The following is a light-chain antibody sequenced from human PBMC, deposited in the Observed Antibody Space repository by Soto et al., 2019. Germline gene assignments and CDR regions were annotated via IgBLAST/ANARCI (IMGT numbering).Light chain of an antibody. V-gene: IGKV1-5*01. CDR3: QQYNSQGT. J-gene: IGKJ3*01. Sequence: DIQMTQSPSSLSASVGDRVTMTCRASQSISSWLAWYQQKPGKAPRLLIYDASSLESGVPSRFSGSGSGTEFTLTISSLQPDDFANYYCQQYNSQGTFGPGTKVEIK. CDR2: DAS. CDR1: QSISSW.